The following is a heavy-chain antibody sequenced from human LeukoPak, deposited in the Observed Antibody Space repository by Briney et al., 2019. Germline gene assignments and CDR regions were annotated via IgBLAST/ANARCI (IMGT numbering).Heavy chain of an antibody. J-gene: IGHJ4*02. D-gene: IGHD6-13*01. CDR3: ARDGGSSSSTLDY. CDR2: IYHSRST. V-gene: IGHV4-4*02. Sequence: PSETLSLTCAVSGGSISSSNWWSWVRQPPGKGLEWIGEIYHSRSTNYNPSLKSRVTISVDKSKNRFSLKLSSVTAADTAVYYCARDGGSSSSTLDYWGQGTLVTVSS. CDR1: GGSISSSNW.